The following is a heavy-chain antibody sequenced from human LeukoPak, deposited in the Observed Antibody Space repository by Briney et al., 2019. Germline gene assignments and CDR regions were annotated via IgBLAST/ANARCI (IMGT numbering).Heavy chain of an antibody. J-gene: IGHJ4*02. Sequence: ASVKVSCKASGYTVTSNYIHWVRQATGQGLEWMGMIYPRDGSTSYAQKFQGRVTVTRDTSTSTVHMELSGLRSEDTAVYYCARDQEGFDYWGQGTLVTVSS. V-gene: IGHV1-46*01. CDR2: IYPRDGST. CDR3: ARDQEGFDY. CDR1: GYTVTSNY.